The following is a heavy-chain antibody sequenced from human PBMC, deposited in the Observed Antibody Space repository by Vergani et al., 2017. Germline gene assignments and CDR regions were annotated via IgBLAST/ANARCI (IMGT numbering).Heavy chain of an antibody. D-gene: IGHD2-2*01. CDR3: ARQGYCSSTSCYGYYCYYCMDV. CDR1: GGTFSSYT. V-gene: IGHV1-69*02. J-gene: IGHJ6*02. Sequence: QVQLVQSGAEVKKPGSSVKVSCKASGGTFSSYTTSWVRQATGQGLEWKGRIIPILGIANYAQKFQGRVTITADKSTSTAYMELSSLRSEDTAVYYCARQGYCSSTSCYGYYCYYCMDVWGQGTTVTVSS. CDR2: IIPILGIA.